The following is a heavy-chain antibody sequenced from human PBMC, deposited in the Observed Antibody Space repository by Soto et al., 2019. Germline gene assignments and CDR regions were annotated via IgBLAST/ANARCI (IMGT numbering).Heavy chain of an antibody. J-gene: IGHJ6*02. V-gene: IGHV1-2*04. Sequence: GASVKVSCKASGYTFTGYYMHWVRQAPGQGLEWMGWINPNSGGTNYAQKFQGWVTMTRDTSISTAYLQWSSLKASDTAMYYCARMWSNYYYYYGMDVWGQGTTVTVSS. CDR1: GYTFTGYY. CDR3: ARMWSNYYYYYGMDV. D-gene: IGHD2-21*01. CDR2: INPNSGGT.